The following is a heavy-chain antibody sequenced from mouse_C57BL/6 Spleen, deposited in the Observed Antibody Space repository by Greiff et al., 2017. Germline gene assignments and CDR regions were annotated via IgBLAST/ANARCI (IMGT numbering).Heavy chain of an antibody. J-gene: IGHJ2*01. CDR1: GFTFSSYA. CDR2: ISDGGSYT. V-gene: IGHV5-4*01. D-gene: IGHD2-1*01. Sequence: EVQLVESGGGLVKPGGSLKLSCAASGFTFSSYAMSWVRQTPEKRLEWVATISDGGSYTNYPDNVKGRFTISRDNAKNNLYLQMSQLKSEDTAMYYWARALYYGNYVYYFDYWGQGTTLTVSS. CDR3: ARALYYGNYVYYFDY.